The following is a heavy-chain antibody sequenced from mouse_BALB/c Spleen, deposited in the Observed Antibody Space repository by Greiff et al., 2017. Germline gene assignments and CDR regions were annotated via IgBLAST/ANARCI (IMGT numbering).Heavy chain of an antibody. CDR2: INPSTGYT. J-gene: IGHJ3*01. Sequence: VQLQQSGAELAKPGASVKMSCKASGYTFTSYWMHWVKQRPGQGLEWIGYINPSTGYTEYNQKFKDKATLTADKSSSTAYMQLSSLTSEDSAVYYCARGITTATAYWGQGTLVTVSA. CDR3: ARGITTATAY. D-gene: IGHD1-2*01. V-gene: IGHV1-7*01. CDR1: GYTFTSYW.